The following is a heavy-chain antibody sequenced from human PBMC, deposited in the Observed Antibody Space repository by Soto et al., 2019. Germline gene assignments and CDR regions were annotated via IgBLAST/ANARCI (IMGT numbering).Heavy chain of an antibody. V-gene: IGHV3-48*02. CDR3: ARLSAGYSSGWWYFDY. J-gene: IGHJ4*02. D-gene: IGHD6-19*01. CDR2: ISSSSSTI. CDR1: GFTFSSYS. Sequence: GGSLRLSCAASGFTFSSYSMNWVRQAPGKGLEWVSYISSSSSTIYYADSVKGRFTISRDNAKNSLYLQMNSLRDEDTAVYYCARLSAGYSSGWWYFDYWGQGTLVTVSS.